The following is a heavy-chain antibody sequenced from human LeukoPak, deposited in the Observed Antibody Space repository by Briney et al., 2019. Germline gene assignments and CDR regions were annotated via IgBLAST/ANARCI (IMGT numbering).Heavy chain of an antibody. V-gene: IGHV1-18*01. Sequence: ASAKVSCKASGYAFSSHPVTWVRQAPGQGLEWMGWISAYSGNTSYAQRFQGRVTMSTETSTNAAYMELTSLRSDDTAIYFCARGSSSQYFRYWGQGTLVTVSS. D-gene: IGHD3-3*01. CDR1: GYAFSSHP. CDR3: ARGSSSQYFRY. CDR2: ISAYSGNT. J-gene: IGHJ1*01.